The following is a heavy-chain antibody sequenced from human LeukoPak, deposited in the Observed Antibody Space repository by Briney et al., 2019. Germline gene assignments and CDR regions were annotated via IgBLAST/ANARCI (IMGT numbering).Heavy chain of an antibody. CDR2: ST. CDR3: ARTRSDYYFDY. Sequence: STYYADSVKGRFTISRDNSKNTLYLQMNSLRAEDTAVYYCARTRSDYYFDYWGQGTLVTVSS. V-gene: IGHV3-53*01. J-gene: IGHJ4*02. D-gene: IGHD2-21*02.